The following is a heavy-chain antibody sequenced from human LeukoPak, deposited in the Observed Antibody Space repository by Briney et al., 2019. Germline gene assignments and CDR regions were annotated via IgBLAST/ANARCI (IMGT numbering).Heavy chain of an antibody. D-gene: IGHD6-19*01. V-gene: IGHV1-46*01. CDR1: GYTFTSYY. Sequence: ASVKVSCKASGYTFTSYYMHWVRQAPGQGLEWMGIINPSGGSTSYAQKFQGRVTMTRDMSTSTVYMELGSLRSEDTAVYYCARDRGSGWYDYYYYYYMDVWGKGTTVTVSS. CDR3: ARDRGSGWYDYYYYYYMDV. CDR2: INPSGGST. J-gene: IGHJ6*03.